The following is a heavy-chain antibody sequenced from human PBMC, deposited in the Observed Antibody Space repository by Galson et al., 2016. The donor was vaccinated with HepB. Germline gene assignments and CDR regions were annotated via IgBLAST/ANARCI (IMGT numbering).Heavy chain of an antibody. CDR2: IYYSGSS. V-gene: IGHV4-31*03. Sequence: TLSLTCTVSGDSISSEGYYWTWARLLPGKGLEWIANIYYSGSSHSNPSLESRVTTSVATSKNQFSLKLTSVTAADTAVYYCARTRGDWGSYYYYVGMDVWGQGTTVTVSS. D-gene: IGHD3-16*01. CDR1: GDSISSEGYY. CDR3: ARTRGDWGSYYYYVGMDV. J-gene: IGHJ6*02.